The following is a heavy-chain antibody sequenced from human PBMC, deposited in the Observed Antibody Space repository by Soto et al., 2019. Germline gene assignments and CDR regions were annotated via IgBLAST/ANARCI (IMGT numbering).Heavy chain of an antibody. D-gene: IGHD2-2*01. V-gene: IGHV1-3*01. Sequence: GASVKVSCKASGYTFTSYAMHWVRQAPGQRLEWMGWINAGNGNTKYSQKFQGRVTITRDTSASTAYMELSSLRSEDTAVYYCARESSDAFPRNYFDYWGQGTQVTVSS. J-gene: IGHJ4*02. CDR2: INAGNGNT. CDR3: ARESSDAFPRNYFDY. CDR1: GYTFTSYA.